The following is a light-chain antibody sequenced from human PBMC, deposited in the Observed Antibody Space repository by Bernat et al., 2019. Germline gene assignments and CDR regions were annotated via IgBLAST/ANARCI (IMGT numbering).Light chain of an antibody. CDR2: AAS. CDR3: QQSYSTPRT. CDR1: QSISSY. J-gene: IGKJ2*01. V-gene: IGKV1-39*01. Sequence: DIQMTQSPSSLSASVGDRVTITCRASQSISSYLNWYQQKPGKAPNLLIFAASSLQSGVPSRFSGSGSGTDFTFTISSLQPEDFATYYCQQSYSTPRTFGQGTKVEI.